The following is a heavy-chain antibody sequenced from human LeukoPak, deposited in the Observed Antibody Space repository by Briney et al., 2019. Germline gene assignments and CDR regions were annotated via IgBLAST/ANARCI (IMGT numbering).Heavy chain of an antibody. CDR1: GFTFSSYA. CDR3: ATSKYSGSY. Sequence: PGGSLRLSCAASGFTFSSYAMSWVRQAPGKGLEWVSAISGSGGRIYYGASVKGRFTISRDNSKSTLNLQMNSLRAEDTAVYYCATSKYSGSYWGQGTLVTVPS. J-gene: IGHJ4*02. V-gene: IGHV3-23*01. D-gene: IGHD1-26*01. CDR2: ISGSGGRI.